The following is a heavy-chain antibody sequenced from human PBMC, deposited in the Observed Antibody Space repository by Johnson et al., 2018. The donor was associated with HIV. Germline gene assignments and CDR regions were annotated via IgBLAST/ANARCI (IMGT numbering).Heavy chain of an antibody. Sequence: QMQLVESGGGVVQPGGSLRLSCAASGFTFSNYGMHWVRQAPGKGLEWVAFIRYDGSNKYYADSVKGRFTISRDNSKNTLYLQMNSLRADDTAVYYCAKTYYYDSSGSRAFYIWGQWTIVTVSS. V-gene: IGHV3-30*02. CDR3: AKTYYYDSSGSRAFYI. D-gene: IGHD3-22*01. CDR1: GFTFSNYG. CDR2: IRYDGSNK. J-gene: IGHJ3*02.